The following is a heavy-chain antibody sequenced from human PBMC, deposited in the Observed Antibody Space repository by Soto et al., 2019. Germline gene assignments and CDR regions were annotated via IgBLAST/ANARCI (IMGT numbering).Heavy chain of an antibody. CDR3: ARPSSSTVTTGATFDI. CDR2: FYYTGST. Sequence: SETPSHTCTVSGGSITSSNYSPDWIRHPPGKEPEWIGSFYYTGSTYYNPSLKSRVTISVYTSKNHFSLKLTSVTAADTAVYYCARPSSSTVTTGATFDIWGQGTMVT. D-gene: IGHD4-17*01. CDR1: GGSITSSNYS. V-gene: IGHV4-39*02. J-gene: IGHJ3*02.